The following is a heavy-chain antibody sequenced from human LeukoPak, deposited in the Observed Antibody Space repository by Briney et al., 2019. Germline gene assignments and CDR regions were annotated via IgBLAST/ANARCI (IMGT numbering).Heavy chain of an antibody. V-gene: IGHV1-2*02. CDR3: AKEYSSSPYYYYYMDV. J-gene: IGHJ6*03. Sequence: ASLKLSCKASVYTFTGYYMHCVRHAPGQRLEWMGWINPNSGGTNYAQKFQGRVTMTRETSISTAYMELSRLRSDDTAVYYCAKEYSSSPYYYYYMDVWGKGTTVTVSS. CDR1: VYTFTGYY. CDR2: INPNSGGT. D-gene: IGHD6-6*01.